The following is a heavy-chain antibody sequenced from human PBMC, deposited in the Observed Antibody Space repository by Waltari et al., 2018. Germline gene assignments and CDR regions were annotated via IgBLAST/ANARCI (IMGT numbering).Heavy chain of an antibody. CDR1: GGSISSHY. CDR2: IYYSGST. CDR3: ARGTLSFLSGSYLPPYFDY. Sequence: QVQLQESGPGLVKPSETLSLTCTVSGGSISSHYWSWIRQPPGKGLEWIGYIYYSGSTNYNPSPKSRVTISVDTSKNQFSLKLSSVTAADTAVYYCARGTLSFLSGSYLPPYFDYWGQGTLVTVSS. J-gene: IGHJ4*02. V-gene: IGHV4-59*11. D-gene: IGHD1-26*01.